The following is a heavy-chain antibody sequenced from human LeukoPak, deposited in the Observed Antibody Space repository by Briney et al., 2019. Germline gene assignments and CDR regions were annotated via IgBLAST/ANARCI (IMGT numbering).Heavy chain of an antibody. Sequence: GGSVRLSCADSGFTLTNYWMHWVRQAPGKGLEWVSHINSDANRMNYADSVKGRFTISRDNAKSTLYLQMNSLRAEDTAVYYCTRTAGVGGHWHFDVWGRGTVVTVSS. CDR1: GFTLTNYW. CDR2: INSDANRM. J-gene: IGHJ2*01. D-gene: IGHD3-3*01. CDR3: TRTAGVGGHWHFDV. V-gene: IGHV3-74*01.